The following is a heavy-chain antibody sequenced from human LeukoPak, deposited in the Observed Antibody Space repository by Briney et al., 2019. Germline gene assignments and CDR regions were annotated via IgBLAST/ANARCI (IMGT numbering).Heavy chain of an antibody. CDR3: ARVAVAAAGQLDY. J-gene: IGHJ4*02. V-gene: IGHV3-23*01. D-gene: IGHD6-13*01. CDR2: ISGSGGST. CDR1: GFTFSSYA. Sequence: GGSLRLSCAASGFTFSSYAMSWVRQAPGKGLEWVSGISGSGGSTYYADSVKGRFTISRDNSKNTLYLQMGSLRAEDMAVYYCARVAVAAAGQLDYWGQGTLVTVSS.